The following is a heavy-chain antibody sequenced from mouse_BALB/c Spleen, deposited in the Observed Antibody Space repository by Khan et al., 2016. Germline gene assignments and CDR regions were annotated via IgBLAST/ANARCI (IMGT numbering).Heavy chain of an antibody. J-gene: IGHJ2*01. D-gene: IGHD1-1*01. Sequence: EVKLLESGGGLVQPGGSLKLSCAASGFDFSRYWMNWVRQAPGKGLEWIGEINPDSSTINYTPSLKDKFIISSDNAKNTQYLQMRHVRSEDTARYYCARLYYYSCSDYWGQGTTLTVSS. CDR3: ARLYYYSCSDY. V-gene: IGHV4-1*02. CDR2: INPDSSTI. CDR1: GFDFSRYW.